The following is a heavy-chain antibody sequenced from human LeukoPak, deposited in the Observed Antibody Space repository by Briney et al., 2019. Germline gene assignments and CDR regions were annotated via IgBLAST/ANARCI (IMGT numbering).Heavy chain of an antibody. CDR1: GYTFTDSY. CDR2: INPKSGGT. Sequence: ASVKVSCKASGYTFTDSYIHWLRQAPGQGPEWMGWINPKSGGTTYGKRFQGRVTMTRDTSIRTAYMELSRLTSDDTAVYYCARSPEKRLTVIRGLYYYYYYYMDVWGKGTAVTISS. V-gene: IGHV1-2*02. D-gene: IGHD3-10*01. J-gene: IGHJ6*03. CDR3: ARSPEKRLTVIRGLYYYYYYYMDV.